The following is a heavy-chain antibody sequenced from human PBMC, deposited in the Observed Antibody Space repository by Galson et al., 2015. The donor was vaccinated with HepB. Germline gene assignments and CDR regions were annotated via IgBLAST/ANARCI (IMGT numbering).Heavy chain of an antibody. Sequence: SVKVSCKASGYTFTGYYMHWVRQAPGQGLEWMGWINPNSGGTNYAQKFQGWVTMTRDTSISTAYMELSRLRSDDTAVYYCARSASGTNGHYYYYYMDVWGKGTTVTVSS. CDR3: ARSASGTNGHYYYYYMDV. CDR1: GYTFTGYY. V-gene: IGHV1-2*04. D-gene: IGHD1-26*01. CDR2: INPNSGGT. J-gene: IGHJ6*03.